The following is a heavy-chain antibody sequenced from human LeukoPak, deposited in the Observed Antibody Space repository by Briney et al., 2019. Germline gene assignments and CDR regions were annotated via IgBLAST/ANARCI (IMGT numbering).Heavy chain of an antibody. CDR2: ISGGGDTT. Sequence: GGSLRLSGVSSGFTFSSYAMSWVRQVPGKGLEWVSSISGGGDTTYYRDSVKGRFTISRDNSRNTLYLQMNNLRAEDTAMYYCAKDRTSSAYGTRFDPWGQGTLVTVSS. CDR3: AKDRTSSAYGTRFDP. J-gene: IGHJ5*02. D-gene: IGHD3-22*01. V-gene: IGHV3-23*01. CDR1: GFTFSSYA.